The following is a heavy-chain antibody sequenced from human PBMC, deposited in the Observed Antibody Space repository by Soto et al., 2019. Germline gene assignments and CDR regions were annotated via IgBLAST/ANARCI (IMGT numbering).Heavy chain of an antibody. CDR3: AKRAGYSYDSSGPLDY. CDR1: GFTLSSYA. CDR2: ISGSGGST. Sequence: GRTLRLSCGASGFTLSSYAMSWVHQAPGKGLEWVSAISGSGGSTYYADSVKGRFTISRYNSKNTLYLQMNSLRAEDTAISYCAKRAGYSYDSSGPLDYRRQGTLVTFSS. J-gene: IGHJ4*02. V-gene: IGHV3-23*01. D-gene: IGHD3-22*01.